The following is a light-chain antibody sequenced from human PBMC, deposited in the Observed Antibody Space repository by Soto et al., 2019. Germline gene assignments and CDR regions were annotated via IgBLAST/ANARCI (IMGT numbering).Light chain of an antibody. J-gene: IGKJ1*01. CDR1: QNVNSW. CDR3: QQYNNYSET. CDR2: KAS. V-gene: IGKV1-5*03. Sequence: DIQMTQSPSTLSASVGDRVTITCRASQNVNSWLAWYQQKPGKAPKLLIYKASNLENGVPSRFSGSGSGTEFPLTISGLQPDDFAYYYCQQYNNYSETFGQGTKVEIK.